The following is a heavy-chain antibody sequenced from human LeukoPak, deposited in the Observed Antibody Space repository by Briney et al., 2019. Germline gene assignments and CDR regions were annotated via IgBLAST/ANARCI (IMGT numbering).Heavy chain of an antibody. D-gene: IGHD6-19*01. CDR1: GGSINDYY. Sequence: SETLSLTCTVSGGSINDYYWTWIRQPPGKGLEWIANVYYSGTTNYNPSLKSRVTMSVDTSKNKFSLKLSSVTAADTAVYYCARAWASDYFDAWGQGTQVTVSS. CDR3: ARAWASDYFDA. V-gene: IGHV4-59*01. CDR2: VYYSGTT. J-gene: IGHJ4*02.